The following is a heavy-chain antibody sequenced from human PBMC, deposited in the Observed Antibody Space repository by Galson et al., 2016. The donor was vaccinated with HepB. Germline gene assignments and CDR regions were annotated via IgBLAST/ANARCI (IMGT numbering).Heavy chain of an antibody. J-gene: IGHJ5*02. CDR3: ARRLCSSSSCYSGWLDP. Sequence: QSGAEVKKPGESLKISCKASGYTFTSYWIGWVRQMPGKGLEWMGFIYPGDSDSMYSPSFQGQVTISADNSISPAYLQWSSLKASDTAIYYCARRLCSSSSCYSGWLDPWGQGTLVTVSS. V-gene: IGHV5-51*01. CDR2: IYPGDSDS. D-gene: IGHD2-2*02. CDR1: GYTFTSYW.